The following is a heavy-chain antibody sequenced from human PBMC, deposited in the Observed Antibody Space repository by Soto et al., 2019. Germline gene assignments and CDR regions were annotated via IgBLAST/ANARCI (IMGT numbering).Heavy chain of an antibody. CDR1: GFTFSSYG. CDR2: IWYDGSSK. CDR3: ARDQLDGLKPRESRYFDF. Sequence: PGGSLRLSCAASGFTFSSYGMHWVRQAPGKGLEWVAVIWYDGSSKFYADSVKGRFTISRDNSKDTLYLQMSSLRADDTAVYYCARDQLDGLKPRESRYFDFWGQGTLVTVSS. J-gene: IGHJ4*03. V-gene: IGHV3-33*01. D-gene: IGHD3-3*01.